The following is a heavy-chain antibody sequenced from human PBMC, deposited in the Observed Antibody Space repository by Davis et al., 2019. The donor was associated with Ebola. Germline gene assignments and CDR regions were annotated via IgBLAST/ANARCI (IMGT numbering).Heavy chain of an antibody. Sequence: GESLKISCAASGFTFSSYAMSWVRQAPGKGLEWVSAISGSGGSTYYADSVKGRFTISRDNSKNTLYLQMNSLRAEDTAVYYCAREYYYMDVWGKGTTVTVSS. CDR2: ISGSGGST. V-gene: IGHV3-23*01. J-gene: IGHJ6*03. CDR3: AREYYYMDV. CDR1: GFTFSSYA.